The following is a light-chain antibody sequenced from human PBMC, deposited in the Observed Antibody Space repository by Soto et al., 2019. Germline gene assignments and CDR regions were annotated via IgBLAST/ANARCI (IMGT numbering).Light chain of an antibody. V-gene: IGLV1-40*01. CDR3: QSYDNNSDYV. J-gene: IGLJ1*01. CDR2: SDN. CDR1: SPNIGAGYV. Sequence: QSVLTQPPSVSGAPGQRATISCTGSSPNIGAGYVVHWYQQLPGAAPKLLIFSDNNRPSGVPDRFSGSKSGTSAALAITGLRAEDEADYYCQSYDNNSDYVFGTGTKVTVL.